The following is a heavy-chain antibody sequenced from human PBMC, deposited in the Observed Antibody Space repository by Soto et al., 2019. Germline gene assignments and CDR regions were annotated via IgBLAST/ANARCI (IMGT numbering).Heavy chain of an antibody. CDR2: INSDGSNT. Sequence: EVQLVESGGGLVQPGGSLRLSCAASGFTFSSFWMHWVRQAPGEGLVWVSRINSDGSNTNYADSVKGRFTISGDNAKNTLYLQMNSLRAEDTAVYYCARGGVPAAMSYWGQGTLVTVSS. V-gene: IGHV3-74*01. D-gene: IGHD2-2*01. CDR3: ARGGVPAAMSY. J-gene: IGHJ4*02. CDR1: GFTFSSFW.